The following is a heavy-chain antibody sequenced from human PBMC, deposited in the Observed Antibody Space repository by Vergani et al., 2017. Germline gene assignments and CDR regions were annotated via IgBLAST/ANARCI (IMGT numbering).Heavy chain of an antibody. J-gene: IGHJ4*02. Sequence: VDLVESGGGLAQPGGSLRLSCEASGFTFSSYAMHWVRQAPGKGLEWVAVISYDGSNKYYADSVKGRFTISRDNSKNTLYLQMNSLRAEDTAVYYCARGASGDYVSSFDYWGQGTLVTVSS. CDR1: GFTFSSYA. CDR2: ISYDGSNK. CDR3: ARGASGDYVSSFDY. V-gene: IGHV3-30-3*01. D-gene: IGHD4-17*01.